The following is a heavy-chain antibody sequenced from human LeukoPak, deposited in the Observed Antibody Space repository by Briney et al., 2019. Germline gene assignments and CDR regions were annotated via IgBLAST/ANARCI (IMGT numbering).Heavy chain of an antibody. CDR1: GFTFSSYA. V-gene: IGHV3-23*01. CDR3: AKLKGYDSSGYGGYFDY. CDR2: ISGSGGSA. Sequence: GGFLRLSCAASGFTFSSYAMSWVRQAPGKGLEWVPAISGSGGSAYYADSVKGRFTISRDNSKNTLYLQMNSLRAEDTAVYYCAKLKGYDSSGYGGYFDYWGQGTLVTISS. J-gene: IGHJ4*02. D-gene: IGHD3-22*01.